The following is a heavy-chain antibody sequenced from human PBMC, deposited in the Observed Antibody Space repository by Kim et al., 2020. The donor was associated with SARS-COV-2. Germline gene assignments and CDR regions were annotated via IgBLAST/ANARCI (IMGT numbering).Heavy chain of an antibody. CDR2: IYTSGST. J-gene: IGHJ4*02. D-gene: IGHD1-7*01. CDR3: ARDRWGTVVTGTVYYFDY. V-gene: IGHV4-4*07. CDR1: GGSISSYY. Sequence: SETLSLTCTVSGGSISSYYWSWIRQPAGKGLEWIGRIYTSGSTNYNPSLKSRVTMSVDTSKNQFSLKLSSVTAADTAVYYCARDRWGTVVTGTVYYFDYWGQGTLVTVSS.